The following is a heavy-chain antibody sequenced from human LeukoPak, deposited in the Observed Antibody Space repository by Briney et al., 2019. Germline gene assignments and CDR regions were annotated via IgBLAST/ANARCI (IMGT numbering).Heavy chain of an antibody. CDR1: GFTFDDYA. D-gene: IGHD5-24*01. Sequence: PGGSLRLSCAASGFTFDDYAMHWVRQAPGMGLEWVSGINWNSGNIDYADSVKGRFTISRDNAKNSLYLQMNSLRAEDTALYYCAKEGDGYNYVGYWGQGTLVTVSS. CDR2: INWNSGNI. V-gene: IGHV3-9*01. CDR3: AKEGDGYNYVGY. J-gene: IGHJ4*02.